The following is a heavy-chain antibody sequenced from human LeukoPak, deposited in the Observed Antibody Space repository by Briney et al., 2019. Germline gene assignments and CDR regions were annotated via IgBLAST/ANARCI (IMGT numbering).Heavy chain of an antibody. D-gene: IGHD1-26*01. J-gene: IGHJ4*02. CDR1: GFTFGDYA. V-gene: IGHV3-49*03. CDR2: IRSKAYGGTT. Sequence: PGGSLRLSCTASGFTFGDYAMSWFRQAPGKGLEWVGFIRSKAYGGTTEYAASVKGRFTISRDDSKSIAYLQMNSLKTEDTAVYYCTRDKYAIVGAAINWGQGTLVTVSS. CDR3: TRDKYAIVGAAIN.